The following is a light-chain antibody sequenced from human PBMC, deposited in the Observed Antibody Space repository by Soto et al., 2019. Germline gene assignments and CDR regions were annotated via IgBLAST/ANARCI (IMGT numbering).Light chain of an antibody. CDR2: EVT. V-gene: IGLV2-14*01. CDR3: NSYTNSSAVV. Sequence: QYILTRPASVSGSPGQSITSSCAGTRDDIGAYDYVSWYQQHPGNAPKLLVYEVTNRPSGVSDRFSGSKSGNTASLTISGLQAEDEADYYCNSYTNSSAVVFGGGTKVTV. J-gene: IGLJ2*01. CDR1: RDDIGAYDY.